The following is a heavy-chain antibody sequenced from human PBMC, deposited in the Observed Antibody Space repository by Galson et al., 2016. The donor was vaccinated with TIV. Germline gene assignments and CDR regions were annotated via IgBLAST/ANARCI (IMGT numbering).Heavy chain of an antibody. J-gene: IGHJ4*02. CDR1: GYSFTSYW. D-gene: IGHD3-22*01. CDR2: IYPGDSDT. Sequence: QSGAEVKKPGESLKISCKGSGYSFTSYWIGWVRQMPGKGLEWMGIIYPGDSDTRYSPSFQGQVTITADKSTRTAYLQWSSLKASDTAVYYCARRDSTGISNFDFWGQGTLLTVSS. V-gene: IGHV5-51*01. CDR3: ARRDSTGISNFDF.